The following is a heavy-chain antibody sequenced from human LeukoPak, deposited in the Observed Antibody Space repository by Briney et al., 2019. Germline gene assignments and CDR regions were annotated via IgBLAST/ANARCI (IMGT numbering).Heavy chain of an antibody. J-gene: IGHJ3*01. Sequence: GEPLKICCECSEDSVSSYGSGWVREMPGKVQEWVGTIYVGDSHMRYGPSFQGQVTISADKSVNTAYLQWRGLKASDSAICYCARAELGYCSGTICYGRAFDVWGQGTMVTVFS. D-gene: IGHD2-2*01. V-gene: IGHV5-51*01. CDR1: EDSVSSYG. CDR3: ARAELGYCSGTICYGRAFDV. CDR2: IYVGDSHM.